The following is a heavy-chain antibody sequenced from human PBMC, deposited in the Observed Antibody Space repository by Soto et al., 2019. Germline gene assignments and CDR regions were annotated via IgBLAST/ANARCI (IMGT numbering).Heavy chain of an antibody. Sequence: QLGGSLRLSCAASGFSFSDSAIHWFRQASGKGLEWVGRIRSKGNNYATTYAASVKGRFTISRDDSKNTAYLQMDSLKIEDTAVYYCTKAMRQGSSGGYDTNCFDPWGQGT. CDR3: TKAMRQGSSGGYDTNCFDP. V-gene: IGHV3-73*01. J-gene: IGHJ5*02. D-gene: IGHD5-12*01. CDR1: GFSFSDSA. CDR2: IRSKGNNYAT.